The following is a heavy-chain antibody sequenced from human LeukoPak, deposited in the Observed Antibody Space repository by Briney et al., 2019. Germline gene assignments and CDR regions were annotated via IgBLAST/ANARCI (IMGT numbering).Heavy chain of an antibody. CDR1: SYNFANYW. CDR2: VYPGGSQT. J-gene: IGHJ5*02. D-gene: IGHD3-22*01. V-gene: IGHV5-51*01. CDR3: ARRNYSSVWFDP. Sequence: GESLKISCMASSYNFANYWIGWVGKMPGKGLEWMAIVYPGGSQTQYSPSFQGLVTISVDKSTSTADLQWNTLKASDTAMYYSARRNYSSVWFDPWGQGTLVTVSS.